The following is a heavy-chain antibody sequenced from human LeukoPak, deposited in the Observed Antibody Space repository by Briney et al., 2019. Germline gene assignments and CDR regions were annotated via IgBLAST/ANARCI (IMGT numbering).Heavy chain of an antibody. V-gene: IGHV3-9*01. CDR3: VKGEPWIQLWLAYGMDV. J-gene: IGHJ6*02. Sequence: PGRSLRLSCAASGFTFDDYAMLWVRQAPGKGLEWVSDISRSSGCIGYADSVKGRFTISRDNAKNSLYLQMNSLSAEDTALYYCVKGEPWIQLWLAYGMDVWGQGTTVTVSS. CDR1: GFTFDDYA. CDR2: ISRSSGCI. D-gene: IGHD5-18*01.